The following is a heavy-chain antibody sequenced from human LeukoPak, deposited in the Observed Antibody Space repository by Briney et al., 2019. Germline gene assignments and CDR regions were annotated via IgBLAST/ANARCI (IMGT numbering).Heavy chain of an antibody. V-gene: IGHV4-59*11. CDR2: IYYSGST. D-gene: IGHD3-22*01. Sequence: SETLSLTCTVSGGSISSHYWSWIRQPPGKGLEWIGYIYYSGSTNYNPSLKSRVTISVDTSKNQFSLKLSSVTAADTAVYYCAKHYYDSSGSPEGYWGQGPRVTVP. J-gene: IGHJ4*02. CDR1: GGSISSHY. CDR3: AKHYYDSSGSPEGY.